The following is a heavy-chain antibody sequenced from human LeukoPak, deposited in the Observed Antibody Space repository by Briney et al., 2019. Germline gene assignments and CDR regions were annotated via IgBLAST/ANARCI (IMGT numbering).Heavy chain of an antibody. CDR1: GYTFTTHY. V-gene: IGHV1-46*01. CDR3: ARGQPIWFGDIAQTPLDY. CDR2: INPSGTTT. D-gene: IGHD3-10*01. J-gene: IGHJ4*02. Sequence: ASVKVSCKASGYTFTTHYMHWVRQAPGQGLEWMGLINPSGTTTNYAQKLQGRVTMTTDTSTSTAYMELRSLRSDDTAVYYCARGQPIWFGDIAQTPLDYWGQGTLVTVSS.